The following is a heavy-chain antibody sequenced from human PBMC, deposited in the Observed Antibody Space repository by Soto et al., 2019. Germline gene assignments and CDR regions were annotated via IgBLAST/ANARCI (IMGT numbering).Heavy chain of an antibody. V-gene: IGHV4-59*01. D-gene: IGHD6-19*01. CDR1: GDSISSFY. CDR2: VYTGGT. J-gene: IGHJ4*02. CDR3: ARDRKPAEWLGINY. Sequence: SETLSLTCTVSGDSISSFYWSWIRQPPGKGLEWIAFVYTGGTDYNPSLKSRVTISIDTSKSQFSLKLSSVTAADTAVYYCARDRKPAEWLGINYCSKGTLVTVSS.